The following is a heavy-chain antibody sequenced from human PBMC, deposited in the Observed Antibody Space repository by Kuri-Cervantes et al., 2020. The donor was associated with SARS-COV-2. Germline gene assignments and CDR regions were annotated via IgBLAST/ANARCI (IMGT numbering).Heavy chain of an antibody. J-gene: IGHJ4*02. Sequence: TETLSLTCTVSGGSISSSSYYWGWIRQPPGKGLEWIGSIYYSGSTYYNPSLKSRVTISVDTSKNQFSLKLSSVTAADTAVYYCARQRGGFLEWLLYYDYWGQGTLVTGSS. CDR1: GGSISSSSYY. CDR2: IYYSGST. CDR3: ARQRGGFLEWLLYYDY. V-gene: IGHV4-39*01. D-gene: IGHD3-3*01.